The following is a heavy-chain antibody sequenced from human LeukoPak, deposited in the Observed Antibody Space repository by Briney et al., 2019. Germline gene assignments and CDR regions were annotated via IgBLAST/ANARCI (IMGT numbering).Heavy chain of an antibody. CDR2: ISSSSSYI. J-gene: IGHJ4*02. CDR1: GFTFSSYN. D-gene: IGHD3-22*01. V-gene: IGHV3-21*01. CDR3: ARHYYDRSDSYSFDY. Sequence: GGSLRLSCAASGFTFSSYNMNWVRQAPGKGLEWVPSISSSSSYIYYADSVKGRFTISRDNAKNSLYLQMNSLRAEDTAVYYCARHYYDRSDSYSFDYWGQGTLVTVSS.